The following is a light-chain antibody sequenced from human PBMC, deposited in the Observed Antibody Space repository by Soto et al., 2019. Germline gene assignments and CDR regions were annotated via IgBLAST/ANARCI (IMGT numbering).Light chain of an antibody. CDR3: APWDDSLSGVV. V-gene: IGLV1-47*01. CDR2: RNN. J-gene: IGLJ2*01. Sequence: QSVLTQSPSASGTPGQRVAISCSGSSSNIGSNYVFWYQQLPGTAPNLLIYRNNQRPSGVPDRFSGSKSGTSASLAISGLRSEDEADYYCAPWDDSLSGVVFGGGTQLTVL. CDR1: SSNIGSNY.